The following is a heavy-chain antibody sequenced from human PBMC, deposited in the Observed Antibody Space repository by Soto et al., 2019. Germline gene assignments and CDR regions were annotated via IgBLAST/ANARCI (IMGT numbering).Heavy chain of an antibody. Sequence: GGSLRLSCAASGFTFSSYSMNWVRQAPGKGLEWVSYIGSSSTYIYYADSVKGRFTISRDNAKNSLYLQMQSLRAEDTAVYYCATNVVATTRALDIWGQGTMVTVSS. V-gene: IGHV3-21*01. CDR1: GFTFSSYS. D-gene: IGHD1-1*01. CDR2: IGSSSTYI. J-gene: IGHJ3*02. CDR3: ATNVVATTRALDI.